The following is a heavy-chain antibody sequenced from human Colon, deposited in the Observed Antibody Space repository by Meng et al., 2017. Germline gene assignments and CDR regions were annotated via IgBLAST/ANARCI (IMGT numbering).Heavy chain of an antibody. D-gene: IGHD3-16*01. Sequence: GGSLNLSGAASGFTFSGYWMHWVRQAPGQGLVWVSRINIDGTATHYVDSVKGRFTISRDNAKNTVYLQMDSLRVEDTAVYYCARAPWREGDRYYYYGMDVWGQGTTVTVSS. CDR1: GFTFSGYW. J-gene: IGHJ6*02. CDR2: INIDGTAT. CDR3: ARAPWREGDRYYYYGMDV. V-gene: IGHV3-74*01.